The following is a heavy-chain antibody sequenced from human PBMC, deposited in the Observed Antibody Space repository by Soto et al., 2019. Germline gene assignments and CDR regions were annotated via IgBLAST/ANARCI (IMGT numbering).Heavy chain of an antibody. CDR3: ARQNWNLSTIPLFDY. CDR1: GYSFTSYW. V-gene: IGHV5-51*01. D-gene: IGHD1-1*01. J-gene: IGHJ4*02. Sequence: GESLKISCKGSGYSFTSYWIGWVRQMPGKGLEWMGIIYPGDSDTRYSPSFQGQVTISADKSISTAYLQWSSLKASDTAMYYCARQNWNLSTIPLFDYWGQGTLVTVSS. CDR2: IYPGDSDT.